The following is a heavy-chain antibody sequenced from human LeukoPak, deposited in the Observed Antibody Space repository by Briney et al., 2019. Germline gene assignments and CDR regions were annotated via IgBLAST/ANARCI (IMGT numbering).Heavy chain of an antibody. D-gene: IGHD1-26*01. Sequence: SETLSLTCTVSGGSISSYYWSWIRQPPGKGLEWIGYIYYSGSTNYNPSLKSRVTISVGTSKNQFSMKLSSVTAADTAVYYCARRSYGIDNAFDIWGQGTMVTVSS. CDR2: IYYSGST. CDR1: GGSISSYY. V-gene: IGHV4-59*08. CDR3: ARRSYGIDNAFDI. J-gene: IGHJ3*02.